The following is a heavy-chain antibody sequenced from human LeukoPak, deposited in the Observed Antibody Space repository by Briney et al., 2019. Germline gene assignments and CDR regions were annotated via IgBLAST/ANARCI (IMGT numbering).Heavy chain of an antibody. J-gene: IGHJ4*02. Sequence: GGSLRLSCAASGFTFSSYAMSWVRQAPGKGLEWVSAISGRGGSTYYADSVKGRFTISRDNSKNTPYLQMNSLRAEDTAVYYCAKALQELVPRYFDYWGQGTLVTVSS. V-gene: IGHV3-23*01. CDR1: GFTFSSYA. CDR3: AKALQELVPRYFDY. D-gene: IGHD6-13*01. CDR2: ISGRGGST.